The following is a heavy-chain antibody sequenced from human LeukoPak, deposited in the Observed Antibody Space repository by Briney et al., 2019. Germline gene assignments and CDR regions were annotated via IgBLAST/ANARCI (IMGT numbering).Heavy chain of an antibody. V-gene: IGHV4-34*01. D-gene: IGHD1-14*01. Sequence: SETLSLTCAVYGGSFSGYYWSWIHQPPGKGLEWIGETSHRGSTNYDPSLKSGVTISVDTTKNQFSLKLSSVNDAETAVYYCARGGNGWYFDLWGRGTLVTVSS. J-gene: IGHJ2*01. CDR3: ARGGNGWYFDL. CDR2: TSHRGST. CDR1: GGSFSGYY.